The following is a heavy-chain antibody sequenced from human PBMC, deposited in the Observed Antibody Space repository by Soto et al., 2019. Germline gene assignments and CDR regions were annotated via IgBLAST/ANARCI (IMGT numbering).Heavy chain of an antibody. J-gene: IGHJ4*02. CDR3: ARIYSSTWYGSFFDY. D-gene: IGHD6-13*01. CDR1: GFTFSDHY. Sequence: GSLRLSCAASGFTFSDHYMDWVRQAPGKGLEWVGRTRDKAHSYTTEYAASVKGRFTISRDDSKNSLYLQMNSLKTEDTAVYYCARIYSSTWYGSFFDYCGQGTLVTVS. V-gene: IGHV3-72*01. CDR2: TRDKAHSYTT.